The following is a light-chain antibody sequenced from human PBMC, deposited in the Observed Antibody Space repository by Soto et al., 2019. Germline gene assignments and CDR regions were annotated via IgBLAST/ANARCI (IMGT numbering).Light chain of an antibody. CDR3: QQYNNWPSWT. CDR2: GAS. J-gene: IGKJ1*01. CDR1: QSVSSN. Sequence: EIVMTQSPATLSVSPGERATLSCRASQSVSSNLAWYQQKPGHAPRLLIYGASTRPTGIPARFSGSGSGTEFTLTISSLQSEDFAVYYCQQYNNWPSWTFGQGTKVEIK. V-gene: IGKV3-15*01.